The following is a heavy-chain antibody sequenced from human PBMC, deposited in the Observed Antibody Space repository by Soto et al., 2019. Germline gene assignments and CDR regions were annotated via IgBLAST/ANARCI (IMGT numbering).Heavy chain of an antibody. V-gene: IGHV3-48*03. D-gene: IGHD2-21*02. Sequence: QAGGSLRLSCAASGFTFSSYEMNWVRQAPGKGLEWISYISSSGSTIYYADSVKGRFTISRDNAKNSLYLQMNSLRAEDTAVYYCARDRRVVVTANDYWGQGTLVTVSS. CDR1: GFTFSSYE. CDR3: ARDRRVVVTANDY. CDR2: ISSSGSTI. J-gene: IGHJ4*02.